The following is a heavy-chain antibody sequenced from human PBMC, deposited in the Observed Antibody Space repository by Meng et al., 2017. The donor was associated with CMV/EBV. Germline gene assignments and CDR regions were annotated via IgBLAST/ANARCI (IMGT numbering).Heavy chain of an antibody. J-gene: IGHJ4*02. V-gene: IGHV4-39*07. CDR1: GCSISSSRYY. D-gene: IGHD3-16*02. CDR3: ARVSVSYGYRLGY. Sequence: LQLPDAGPGLGKPSETVALTCTVSGCSISSSRYYWGWIRQPPGKGLEWIGSIYYSGSTYYNPSLKSRVTISVDTSKNQFSLKLSSVTAADTAVYYCARVSVSYGYRLGYWGQGTLVTVSS. CDR2: IYYSGST.